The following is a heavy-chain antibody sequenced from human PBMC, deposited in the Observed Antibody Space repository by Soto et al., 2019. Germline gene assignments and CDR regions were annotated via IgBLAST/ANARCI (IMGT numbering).Heavy chain of an antibody. J-gene: IGHJ4*02. CDR1: GFTFSSYG. Sequence: GGSLRLSCAASGFTFSSYGMHWVRQAPGKGLEWVAVIWYDGSNKYYADSVKGRFTISRDNSKNTLYLQMNSLRAEDTAVYYCARSLGSGWDAGDHWGQGTLVTVSS. D-gene: IGHD6-19*01. V-gene: IGHV3-33*01. CDR2: IWYDGSNK. CDR3: ARSLGSGWDAGDH.